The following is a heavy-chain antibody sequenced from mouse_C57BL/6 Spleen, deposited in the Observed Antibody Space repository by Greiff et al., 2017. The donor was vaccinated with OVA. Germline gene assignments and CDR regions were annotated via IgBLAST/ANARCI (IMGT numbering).Heavy chain of an antibody. J-gene: IGHJ1*03. CDR2: IWSGGST. CDR3: ARIPTTVQYFDV. D-gene: IGHD1-1*01. CDR1: GFSLTSYG. V-gene: IGHV2-2*01. Sequence: VKLVESGPGLVQPSQSLSITCTVSGFSLTSYGVHWVRQSPGKGLEWLGVIWSGGSTDYNAAFISRLSISKDNSKSQVFFKMNSLQADDTAIYYCARIPTTVQYFDVWGTGTTVTVSS.